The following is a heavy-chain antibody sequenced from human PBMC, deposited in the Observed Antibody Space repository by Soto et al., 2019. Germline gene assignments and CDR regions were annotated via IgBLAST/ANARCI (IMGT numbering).Heavy chain of an antibody. CDR3: ARPRYDFWSPPGYYYGMDV. CDR1: GYTFTSYA. D-gene: IGHD3-3*01. V-gene: IGHV1-3*01. CDR2: INAGNGNT. J-gene: IGHJ6*02. Sequence: ASVKVSCKASGYTFTSYAMHWVRQAPGQRLEWMGWINAGNGNTKYSQKFQGRVTITRDTSASTAYMELSSLRSEDTAVYYCARPRYDFWSPPGYYYGMDVWGQETTVTVSS.